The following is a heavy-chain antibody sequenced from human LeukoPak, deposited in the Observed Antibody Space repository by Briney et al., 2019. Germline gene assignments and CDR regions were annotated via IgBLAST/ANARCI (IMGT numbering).Heavy chain of an antibody. J-gene: IGHJ3*02. D-gene: IGHD3-9*01. Sequence: SETLSLTCTVSGGSISSYYWSWIRQPAGKGLEWIGRIYTSGSTNYNPSLKSRVTMSVDTSKNQFSLKLSSVTAADTAVYYCARGSRYFDWLLYPTHAFDIWGQGTMVTVSS. CDR1: GGSISSYY. CDR2: IYTSGST. CDR3: ARGSRYFDWLLYPTHAFDI. V-gene: IGHV4-4*07.